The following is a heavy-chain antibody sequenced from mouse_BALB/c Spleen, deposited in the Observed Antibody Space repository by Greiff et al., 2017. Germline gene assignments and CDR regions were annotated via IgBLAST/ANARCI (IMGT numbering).Heavy chain of an antibody. J-gene: IGHJ1*01. CDR1: GFNIKDYY. CDR2: IDPENGNT. Sequence: VQLQQSGAELVRPGALVKLSCKVSGFNIKDYYMHWVKQRPEQGLEWIGWIDPENGNTIYDPKFQGKASITADTSSNTAYLQLSSLTSEDTAVYYCARNGNYDWYFDVWGAGTTVTVSS. D-gene: IGHD2-1*01. V-gene: IGHV14-1*02. CDR3: ARNGNYDWYFDV.